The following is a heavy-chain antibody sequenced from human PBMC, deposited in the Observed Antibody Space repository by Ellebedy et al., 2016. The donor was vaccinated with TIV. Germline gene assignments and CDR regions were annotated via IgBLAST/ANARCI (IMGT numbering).Heavy chain of an antibody. Sequence: ASVKVSCKASGYTFTSYFLYWVRQAPGQGLEWMGIINPTSGNSNYAQKFQGRVTVTRDTSTRTVYMELSSLRSEDTAVYYCARGDNYYYESSGYYYNYWGQGTLVTVSS. CDR2: INPTSGNS. J-gene: IGHJ4*02. CDR1: GYTFTSYF. D-gene: IGHD3-22*01. CDR3: ARGDNYYYESSGYYYNY. V-gene: IGHV1-46*01.